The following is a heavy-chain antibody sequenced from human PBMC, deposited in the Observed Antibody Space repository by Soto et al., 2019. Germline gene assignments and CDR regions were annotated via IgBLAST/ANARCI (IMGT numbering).Heavy chain of an antibody. V-gene: IGHV3-9*01. J-gene: IGHJ4*02. CDR2: ISWNSGSI. Sequence: EVQLVESGGGLVQPGRSLRLSCAASGFTFDDYAMHWVRQAPGKGLEWVSGISWNSGSIGYADSVKGRFTISRDNAKNSLYLQMNSLRAEDTALYYCAKDSVALLWFGASDYWCQGTLVTVSS. CDR1: GFTFDDYA. CDR3: AKDSVALLWFGASDY. D-gene: IGHD3-10*01.